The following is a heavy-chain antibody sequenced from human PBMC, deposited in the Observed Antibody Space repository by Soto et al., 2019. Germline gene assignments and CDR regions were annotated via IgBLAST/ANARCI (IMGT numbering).Heavy chain of an antibody. Sequence: SETLSLTRTVSGGSISNFYWSWIRQPPGKGLEWIGYIYYSGTTSYNPSLNSRVTISVDTSKNQFSLKLNSVTAADTAVYYCARESYYGSGATVVGYWGLGTLVTVSS. CDR1: GGSISNFY. D-gene: IGHD3-10*01. J-gene: IGHJ4*02. V-gene: IGHV4-59*01. CDR2: IYYSGTT. CDR3: ARESYYGSGATVVGY.